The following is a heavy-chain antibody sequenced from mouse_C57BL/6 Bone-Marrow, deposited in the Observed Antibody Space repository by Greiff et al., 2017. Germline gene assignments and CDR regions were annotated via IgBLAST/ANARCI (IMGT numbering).Heavy chain of an antibody. V-gene: IGHV1-82*01. Sequence: QVQLQQSGPELVKPGASVKISCKASGYAFSSSWMHWVKQRPGQGLEWIGRIYPGDGDTNYNEKFKGKATLTADKSSSTAYMQLSSLTSEDSAVYFCARSEMYYYGWFAYWGQGTLVTVSA. CDR3: ARSEMYYYGWFAY. CDR2: IYPGDGDT. J-gene: IGHJ3*01. D-gene: IGHD1-1*01. CDR1: GYAFSSSW.